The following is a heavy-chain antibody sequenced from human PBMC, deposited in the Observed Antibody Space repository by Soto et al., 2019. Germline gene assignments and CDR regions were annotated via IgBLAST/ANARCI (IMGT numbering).Heavy chain of an antibody. CDR2: IYYGGST. CDR1: GGDVTSSRYY. CDR3: ATMEPHNDFWSANYYFAY. J-gene: IGHJ4*02. V-gene: IGHV4-39*01. Sequence: QLQLRESGPGLVRPSETLSLTCTVSGGDVTSSRYYWAWIRQTPGKGLEWIATIYYGGSTYYNASLKSRVTVSIDTSKNQFSLKMTSVTAADTAVYICATMEPHNDFWSANYYFAYWGQGTLVTVSS. D-gene: IGHD3-3*01.